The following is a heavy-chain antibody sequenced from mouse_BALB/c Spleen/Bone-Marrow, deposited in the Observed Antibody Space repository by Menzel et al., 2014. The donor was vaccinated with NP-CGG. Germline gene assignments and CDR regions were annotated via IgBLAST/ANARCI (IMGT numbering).Heavy chain of an antibody. D-gene: IGHD2-3*01. CDR2: INPYNGGT. CDR3: ARWNDGYSLYYYAMDY. V-gene: IGHV1-18*01. CDR1: GYSFTGYT. J-gene: IGHJ4*01. Sequence: VQLQQSGPELVKPGASMKISCKASGYSFTGYTVNWVKQSHGKNLEWIGLINPYNGGTSYNQKFKGKATLTVDKSSSTAYMELLSLTSEDSAVYYCARWNDGYSLYYYAMDYWGQGTSVTVSS.